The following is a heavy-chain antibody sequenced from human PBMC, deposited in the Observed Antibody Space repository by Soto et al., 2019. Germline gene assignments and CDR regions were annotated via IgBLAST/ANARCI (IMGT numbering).Heavy chain of an antibody. CDR1: GFTFINYA. CDR2: ISGGGDAA. V-gene: IGHV3-23*01. Sequence: EVQVLESGGGLVQPGGSLRLSCAGSGFTFINYATNWVRQAPGKGLEWVSSISGGGDAAFFPDSVRGRFTISRDNSKNTVTLQMNSLGVDDTAVYYCARKILGSTTRPNYWYFELWGRGTLVTVSS. J-gene: IGHJ2*01. CDR3: ARKILGSTTRPNYWYFEL. D-gene: IGHD7-27*01.